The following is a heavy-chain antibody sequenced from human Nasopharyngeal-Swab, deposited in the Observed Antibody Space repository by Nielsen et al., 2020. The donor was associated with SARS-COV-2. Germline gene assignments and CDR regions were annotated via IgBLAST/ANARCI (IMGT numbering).Heavy chain of an antibody. CDR1: GFTFSSYW. J-gene: IGHJ4*02. Sequence: GESLKILCAASGFTFSSYWMSWVRQAPGKGLEWVANIKQDGSEKYYVDSVKGRFTISRDNAKNSLYLQMNSLRAEDTAVYYCARAGSSGWYYYFDYWGQGTLVTVSS. D-gene: IGHD6-19*01. V-gene: IGHV3-7*01. CDR3: ARAGSSGWYYYFDY. CDR2: IKQDGSEK.